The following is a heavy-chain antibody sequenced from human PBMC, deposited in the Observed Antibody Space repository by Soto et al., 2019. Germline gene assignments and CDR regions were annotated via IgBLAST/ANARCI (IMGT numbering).Heavy chain of an antibody. CDR3: AHSDIVVEPAAMRWGPICSFAY. CDR1: AFSLSTSGVG. J-gene: IGHJ4*02. D-gene: IGHD2-2*01. V-gene: IGHV2-5*02. Sequence: QITLKESGPTLVKPTQTLTLTCTFSAFSLSTSGVGVGWLRQPPGKALEWLALVYWGDDKLYSPSLKSRLTITKDTSKTPVVLTMTNMDPVDTATYYCAHSDIVVEPAAMRWGPICSFAYWGQGTLVTVSS. CDR2: VYWGDDK.